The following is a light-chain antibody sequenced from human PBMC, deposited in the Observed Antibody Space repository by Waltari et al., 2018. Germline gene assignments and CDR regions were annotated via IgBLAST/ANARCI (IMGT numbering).Light chain of an antibody. V-gene: IGKV1-39*01. Sequence: DIQMTQSPSSLSASVGDRVTITCRASQSISSYLNWYQQKPGKAPELLIYAASSLQSGVPSRFSGSGSGTDFTLTISSLQPDDFATYYCQQYKSYKTFGQGTRVEIK. CDR1: QSISSY. CDR2: AAS. J-gene: IGKJ1*01. CDR3: QQYKSYKT.